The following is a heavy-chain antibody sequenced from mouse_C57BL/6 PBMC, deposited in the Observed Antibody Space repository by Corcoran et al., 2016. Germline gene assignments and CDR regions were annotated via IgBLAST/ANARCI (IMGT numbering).Heavy chain of an antibody. J-gene: IGHJ2*01. D-gene: IGHD2-5*01. CDR3: ARKEGYSNYGGYFDY. CDR1: GYTFTDYN. V-gene: IGHV1-18*01. Sequence: EVQLQQSGPELVKPGASVKIPCKASGYTFTDYNMDWVKQSHGKSLEWIGDINPNNGGTIYNQKFKGKATLTVDKSSSTAYMELRSLTSEDTAVYYCARKEGYSNYGGYFDYWGQGTTLTVSS. CDR2: INPNNGGT.